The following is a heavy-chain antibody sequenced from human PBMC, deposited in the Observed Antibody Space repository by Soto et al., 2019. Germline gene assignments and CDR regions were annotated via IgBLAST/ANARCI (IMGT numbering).Heavy chain of an antibody. Sequence: PGESLKISCQVFGLSFTSDWISWVRQVPGKGLEWMGRIDPSASYTKYSPSFQGHVTISADKSINTAYLQWSSLKASDTAVYYCARHTYDTSGYYFSYWGQGALVTVS. CDR2: IDPSASYT. CDR3: ARHTYDTSGYYFSY. CDR1: GLSFTSDW. V-gene: IGHV5-10-1*01. J-gene: IGHJ4*02. D-gene: IGHD3-22*01.